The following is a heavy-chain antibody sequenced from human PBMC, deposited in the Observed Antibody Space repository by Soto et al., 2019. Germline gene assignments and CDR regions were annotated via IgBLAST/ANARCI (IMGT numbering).Heavy chain of an antibody. Sequence: PSGSLTLSCAASGFRFSSNGLIWGRQAQGKGLELMSYMSDCSGSRYYSDSSKGRRTIARDDAKNSLYLQMLSRVAADNAVEYYGRDHHGILGFDFWGQGTQVTVSS. CDR1: GFRFSSNG. J-gene: IGHJ4*02. D-gene: IGHD3-3*02. CDR3: GRDHHGILGFDF. CDR2: MSDCSGSR. V-gene: IGHV3-48*01.